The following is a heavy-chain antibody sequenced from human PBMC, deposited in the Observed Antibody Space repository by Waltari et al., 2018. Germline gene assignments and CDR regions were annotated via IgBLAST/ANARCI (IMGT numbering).Heavy chain of an antibody. J-gene: IGHJ4*02. Sequence: QVHLVESGGGVVQPGGSLRLSCAAPGFNFTLFGMHLVRQAPGKGLGWVSFISYDGSNHKYADSVKGRFTMSRDNSKTMLYVQMNNLRAEDSAVYYCVTGNEIDYWGQGTLVTVSS. CDR3: VTGNEIDY. CDR1: GFNFTLFG. V-gene: IGHV3-30*02. CDR2: ISYDGSNH. D-gene: IGHD1-1*01.